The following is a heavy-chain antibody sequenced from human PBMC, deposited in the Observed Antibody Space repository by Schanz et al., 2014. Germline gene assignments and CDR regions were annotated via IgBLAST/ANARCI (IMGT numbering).Heavy chain of an antibody. V-gene: IGHV3-48*01. Sequence: EVQLVESGGDLVQPGGSLRLSCSASGFTFSTFAMHWVRQAPGKGLEWVSYISGSSRTIYYADSMKGRFTVSRDNAENALYLQMNSLRAEDTGLYFCARGGSGSHYRLDYWGQGTLVNVSS. D-gene: IGHD1-26*01. CDR1: GFTFSTFA. J-gene: IGHJ4*02. CDR3: ARGGSGSHYRLDY. CDR2: ISGSSRTI.